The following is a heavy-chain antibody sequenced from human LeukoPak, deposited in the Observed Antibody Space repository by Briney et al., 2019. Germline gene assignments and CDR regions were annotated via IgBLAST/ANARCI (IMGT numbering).Heavy chain of an antibody. J-gene: IGHJ3*02. CDR3: AREGPYGDGAFDI. CDR1: GGTLSSYA. CDR2: IIPIFGTA. V-gene: IGHV1-69*05. D-gene: IGHD4-17*01. Sequence: SVKVSCKASGGTLSSYAISWVRQAPGQGLEWMGRIIPIFGTANYAQKFQGRVTITTDESTSTAYMELSSLRSEDTAVYYCAREGPYGDGAFDIWGQGTMVTVSS.